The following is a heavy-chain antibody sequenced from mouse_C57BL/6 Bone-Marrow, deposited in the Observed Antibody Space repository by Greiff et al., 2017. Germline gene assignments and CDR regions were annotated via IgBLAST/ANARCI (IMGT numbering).Heavy chain of an antibody. CDR1: GFTFSDYY. Sequence: EVQLVESGGGLVQPGGSLKLSCAASGFTFSDYYMYWVRQTPEKRLEWVAYISNGGGSTYYPDTVKGRFTISRDNAKNTLYLQMSRLKSEDTAMYYCARLDSSGYVGFAYWGQGTLVTVSA. CDR2: ISNGGGST. J-gene: IGHJ3*01. D-gene: IGHD3-2*02. CDR3: ARLDSSGYVGFAY. V-gene: IGHV5-12*01.